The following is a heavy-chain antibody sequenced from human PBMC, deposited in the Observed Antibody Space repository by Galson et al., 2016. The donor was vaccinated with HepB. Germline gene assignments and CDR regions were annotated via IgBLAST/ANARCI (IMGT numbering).Heavy chain of an antibody. D-gene: IGHD2-15*01. Sequence: SLRLSCAVSDFSVSVSYMSWVRQAPGKGLEWVSVLYRGGYTNYADSVKGRFTISRDNSKNTLYLQMNCLRADDTAVYYCARLGANPSCLGGSCYRWFDSWGQGIMVTVSS. CDR2: LYRGGYT. J-gene: IGHJ5*01. CDR1: DFSVSVSY. V-gene: IGHV3-53*01. CDR3: ARLGANPSCLGGSCYRWFDS.